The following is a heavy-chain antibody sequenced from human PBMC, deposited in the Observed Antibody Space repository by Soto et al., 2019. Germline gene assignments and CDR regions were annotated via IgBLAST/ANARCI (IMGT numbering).Heavy chain of an antibody. CDR3: AAVSENYGWGGYRSTPFDY. Sequence: GASVKVSCKVSGYTLTELSMHWVRQAPGKGLEWMGGFDPEDGETIYAQKFHERVTITRDMSTSTAYMELSSLGSEDTAVYYCAAVSENYGWGGYRSTPFDYWGQGTQVTVSS. CDR1: GYTLTELS. D-gene: IGHD3-16*02. CDR2: FDPEDGET. J-gene: IGHJ4*02. V-gene: IGHV1-24*01.